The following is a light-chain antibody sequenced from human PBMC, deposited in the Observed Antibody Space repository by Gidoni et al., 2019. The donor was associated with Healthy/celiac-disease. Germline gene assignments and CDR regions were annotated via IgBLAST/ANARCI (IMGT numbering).Light chain of an antibody. CDR3: QSYDSSLSGVV. V-gene: IGLV1-40*01. CDR2: GNR. J-gene: IGLJ1*01. CDR1: SSNLGAGYD. Sequence: QSVLTQPPSGSGAPGQRVTISCTGSSSNLGAGYDVDWYQQLPGTAPQLRIYGNRNRPSGVPDRFSGSTSGTSASLAITGLPAEDEADYSCQSYDSSLSGVVFGPGTKVTVL.